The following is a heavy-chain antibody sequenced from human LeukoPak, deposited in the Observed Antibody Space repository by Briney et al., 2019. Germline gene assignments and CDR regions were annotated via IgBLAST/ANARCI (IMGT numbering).Heavy chain of an antibody. J-gene: IGHJ6*02. Sequence: GGSLRLSCAASGFAFSSFGMHWVRQAPGKGLEYVALTSYDGNNEYYADSVEGRFTISRDNSKNTVYLQMNSLRVEDTAVYYCAREKSDYYYYYGMDVWGQGTTVTVSS. V-gene: IGHV3-30*03. CDR1: GFAFSSFG. CDR3: AREKSDYYYYYGMDV. CDR2: TSYDGNNE.